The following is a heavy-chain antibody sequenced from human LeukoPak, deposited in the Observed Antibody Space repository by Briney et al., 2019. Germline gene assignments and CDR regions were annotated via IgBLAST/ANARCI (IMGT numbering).Heavy chain of an antibody. V-gene: IGHV1-2*02. CDR3: AGEKSPYYYDSSGYLS. D-gene: IGHD3-22*01. J-gene: IGHJ5*02. CDR1: GYTFTGYY. CDR2: INPNSGGT. Sequence: ASAKVSCKASGYTFTGYYMHWVRQAPGQGLEWMGWINPNSGGTNYAQKFQGRVTMTRDTSISTAYMELSRLRSDDTAVYYCAGEKSPYYYDSSGYLSWGQGTLVTVSS.